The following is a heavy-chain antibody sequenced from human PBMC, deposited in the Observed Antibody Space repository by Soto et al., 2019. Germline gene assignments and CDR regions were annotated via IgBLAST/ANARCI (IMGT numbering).Heavy chain of an antibody. Sequence: GGSLRLSCAASGFTFSSYAMHWVRQAPGKGLEWVSGISWNSGIIDYADSVKGRFTISRDNAKNSLYLQMNSLRAEDTALYYCAKGYSYGVLEPLGYWGQGTLVTVSS. CDR1: GFTFSSYA. J-gene: IGHJ4*02. CDR2: ISWNSGII. CDR3: AKGYSYGVLEPLGY. D-gene: IGHD5-18*01. V-gene: IGHV3-9*01.